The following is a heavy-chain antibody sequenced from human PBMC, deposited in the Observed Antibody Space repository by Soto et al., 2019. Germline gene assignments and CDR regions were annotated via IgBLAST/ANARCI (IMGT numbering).Heavy chain of an antibody. Sequence: QVQLQQSGAGLLKPSETLSLTCAVYGGSLSGHYCSWLRQPPGQGLELVGVINHLGSSDYNPSLRCRFTMSVATSKTQFSLRLTSVTAADTAVYYRACPQYKWNIPFVSWGQGALVTVSS. CDR1: GGSLSGHY. V-gene: IGHV4-34*01. CDR2: INHLGSS. CDR3: ACPQYKWNIPFVS. D-gene: IGHD1-20*01. J-gene: IGHJ5*01.